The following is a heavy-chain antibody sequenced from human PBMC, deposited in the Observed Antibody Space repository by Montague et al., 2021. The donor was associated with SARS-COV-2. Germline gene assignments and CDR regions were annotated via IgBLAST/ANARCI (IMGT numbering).Heavy chain of an antibody. D-gene: IGHD4-23*01. CDR2: IYHSGST. CDR3: ARGGIGIAMIRVVRSRSFDS. V-gene: IGHV4-34*01. J-gene: IGHJ5*01. Sequence: SETLSLTCAVYGGSFNDYYWSWIRQSPGKGLEWIGRIYHSGSTTYNPSLRSRVLISGDTSRSQISLKLRSVTAADTAVYYCARGGIGIAMIRVVRSRSFDSWGQGTLVTVSS. CDR1: GGSFNDYY.